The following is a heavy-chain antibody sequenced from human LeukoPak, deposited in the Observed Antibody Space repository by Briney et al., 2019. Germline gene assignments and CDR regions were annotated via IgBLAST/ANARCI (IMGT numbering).Heavy chain of an antibody. CDR3: SREGIVRTYGQ. J-gene: IGHJ4*02. Sequence: PSETLSLTCTVSGDSISSYYWYWFRQPPGKELEWIACIYYSGITHYNPSLKSRVTISLDTSKNRFSLRLSSVTAADTAVYYCSREGIVRTYGQWGQGTLVTVSS. V-gene: IGHV4-59*12. D-gene: IGHD2/OR15-2a*01. CDR1: GDSISSYY. CDR2: IYYSGIT.